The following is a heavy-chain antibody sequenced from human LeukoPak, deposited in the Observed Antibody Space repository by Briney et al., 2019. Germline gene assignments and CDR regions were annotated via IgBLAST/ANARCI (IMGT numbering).Heavy chain of an antibody. CDR1: GYSISSGYY. CDR2: IYYSGST. Sequence: PSETLSLTCTVSGYSISSGYYWGWIRQPPGKGLEWIGSIYYSGSTYYNPSLKSRVTISVDTSKNQFSLKLSSVTAADTAVYYCTRDGPRSSGYPDNWGQGTLVTVSS. CDR3: TRDGPRSSGYPDN. D-gene: IGHD3-22*01. J-gene: IGHJ4*02. V-gene: IGHV4-38-2*02.